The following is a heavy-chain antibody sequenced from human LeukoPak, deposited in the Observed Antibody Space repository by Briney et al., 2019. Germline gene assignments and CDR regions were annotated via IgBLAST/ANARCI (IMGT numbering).Heavy chain of an antibody. CDR1: GYTFTGYY. CDR3: IQWYHPLAPLPY. V-gene: IGHV1-2*02. CDR2: INPNSGGT. Sequence: ASVKVSCKASGYTFTGYYMHWVRQAPGQGLEWMGWINPNSGGTNYAQKFQGRVTMTRDTSISTAYMELSRLRSDDTAVYYCIQWYHPLAPLPYWGQGTLVTVSS. J-gene: IGHJ4*02. D-gene: IGHD1-14*01.